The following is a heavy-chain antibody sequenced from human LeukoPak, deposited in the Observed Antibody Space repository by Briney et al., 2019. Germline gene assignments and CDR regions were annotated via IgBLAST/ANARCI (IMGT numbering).Heavy chain of an antibody. CDR1: GFTFSSYE. V-gene: IGHV3-48*03. D-gene: IGHD3-10*02. J-gene: IGHJ4*02. Sequence: PGGSLRLSCAASGFTFSSYEMNWVRQAPGKGLEWVSYISSSGTTIYYAYSVKGRFTISRDNAKNSLYLQMNSLRAEDTAVYYCARVPAPMLRREYYFDYWGRGTLVTVSS. CDR2: ISSSGTTI. CDR3: ARVPAPMLRREYYFDY.